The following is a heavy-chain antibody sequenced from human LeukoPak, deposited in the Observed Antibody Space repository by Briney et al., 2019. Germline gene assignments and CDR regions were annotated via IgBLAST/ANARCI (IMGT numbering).Heavy chain of an antibody. CDR3: ASHVDSDPYYYDSSGYSSLDY. Sequence: SVKVSCKASGGTFSSYAISWVRQAPGQGLEWMGGIIPIFGTANYAQKFQSRVTITADESTSTAYMELSSLRSEDTAVYYCASHVDSDPYYYDSSGYSSLDYWGQGTLVTVSS. CDR1: GGTFSSYA. J-gene: IGHJ4*02. D-gene: IGHD3-22*01. CDR2: IIPIFGTA. V-gene: IGHV1-69*01.